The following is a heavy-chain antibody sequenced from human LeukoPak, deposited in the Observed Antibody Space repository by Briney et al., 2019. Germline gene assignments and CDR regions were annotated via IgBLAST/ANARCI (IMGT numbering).Heavy chain of an antibody. CDR2: IYYSGST. V-gene: IGHV4-38-2*02. J-gene: IGHJ4*02. CDR3: AKVVTAVYYFDY. CDR1: GYSISSGYY. Sequence: PSETLSLTCTVSGYSISSGYYWGWIRQPPGKGLEWIGSIYYSGSTYYNPSLKSRVTISVDTSKNQFSLKLSSVTAADTAVYYCAKVVTAVYYFDYWGQGTLVTVSS. D-gene: IGHD2-21*02.